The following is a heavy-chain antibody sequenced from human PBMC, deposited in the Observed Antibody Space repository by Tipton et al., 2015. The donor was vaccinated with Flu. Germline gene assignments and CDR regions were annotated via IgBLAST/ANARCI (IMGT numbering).Heavy chain of an antibody. CDR3: AKGPYSGDWYRFNY. CDR1: GGSMSSGSYY. J-gene: IGHJ4*02. V-gene: IGHV4-61*02. CDR2: IYSSGST. Sequence: LRLSCTVSGGSMSSGSYYWSWIRQPAGKGLEWIGRIYSSGSTNYNPSLKSRVTMSVDTSRNQFSLRLTSVTAADTAVYYCAKGPYSGDWYRFNYWGQGTLVTVSS. D-gene: IGHD6-19*01.